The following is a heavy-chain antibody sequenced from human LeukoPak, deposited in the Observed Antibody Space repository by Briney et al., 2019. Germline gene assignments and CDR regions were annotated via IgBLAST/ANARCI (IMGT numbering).Heavy chain of an antibody. CDR1: GFTFSSYG. V-gene: IGHV3-33*06. D-gene: IGHD1-26*01. Sequence: PGRSLRLSCAASGFTFSSYGMHWVRQAPGKGLEWVAVIWYDGSNKYYADSVKGRFTISRDNSKNTLYLQMNSLRAEDTAVYYCAKDLRKYSGSLFDYWGQGTLVTVSS. CDR2: IWYDGSNK. CDR3: AKDLRKYSGSLFDY. J-gene: IGHJ4*02.